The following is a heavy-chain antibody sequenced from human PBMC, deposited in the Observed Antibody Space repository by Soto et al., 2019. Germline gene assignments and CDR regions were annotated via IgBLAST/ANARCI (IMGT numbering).Heavy chain of an antibody. Sequence: SETLSLTCTVSGGSISSGGYYWSWIRQHPGKGLEWIGYIYYSGSTYYNPSLKSRVTISVDTSKNQFSLKLSSVTAADTAVYYCARDEARFCFDPWGQGTLVTVSS. CDR3: ARDEARFCFDP. V-gene: IGHV4-31*03. CDR2: IYYSGST. J-gene: IGHJ5*02. CDR1: GGSISSGGYY. D-gene: IGHD3-3*01.